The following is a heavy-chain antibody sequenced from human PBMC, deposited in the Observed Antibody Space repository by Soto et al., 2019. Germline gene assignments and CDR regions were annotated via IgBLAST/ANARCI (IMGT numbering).Heavy chain of an antibody. D-gene: IGHD6-13*01. J-gene: IGHJ6*02. CDR3: ARGGTPSYSPYGMDV. CDR2: IYPGDSDT. Sequence: GESLKISCQASGYSFWIGWVRQMPGKGLEWMGIIYPGDSDTRYSPSFQGQVTISADKSISTAYLQWSSLKASDTAMYYCARGGTPSYSPYGMDVWGQGTTVTVSS. CDR1: GYSFW. V-gene: IGHV5-51*01.